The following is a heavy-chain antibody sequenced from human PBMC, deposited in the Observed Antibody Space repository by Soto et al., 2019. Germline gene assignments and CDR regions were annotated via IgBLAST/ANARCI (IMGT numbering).Heavy chain of an antibody. CDR3: ARTCRSGGSCYLEY. Sequence: GAPVKGSCQAVGYSFFSFGISWVRQAPGQGLEWVGWVSVPSGDTSSAQNFQGRVTVTTDTSTSTAYMEVGSLRSDDTAVYYCARTCRSGGSCYLEYWGEGTLVTV. CDR1: GYSFFSFG. CDR2: VSVPSGDT. D-gene: IGHD2-15*01. J-gene: IGHJ4*02. V-gene: IGHV1-18*01.